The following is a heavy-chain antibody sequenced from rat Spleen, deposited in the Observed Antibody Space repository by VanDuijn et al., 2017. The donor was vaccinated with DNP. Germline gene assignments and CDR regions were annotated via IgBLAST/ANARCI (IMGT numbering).Heavy chain of an antibody. CDR2: INKGSSTI. J-gene: IGHJ2*01. CDR3: EKGPNYGGWGDYFDY. V-gene: IGHV4-2*01. D-gene: IGHD1-11*01. Sequence: EVKLVESGGGLVQPGRSLKLSCAASGFNFNDYWMGWVRQAPGKGLEWIGGINKGSSTINYSPSLKDKFTISRDNAQNTLYLQMSKLGPEDTAIYYCEKGPNYGGWGDYFDYWGQGVMVTVSS. CDR1: GFNFNDYW.